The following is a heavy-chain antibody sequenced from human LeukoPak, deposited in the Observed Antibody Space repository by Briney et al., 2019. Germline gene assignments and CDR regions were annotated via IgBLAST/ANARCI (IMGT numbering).Heavy chain of an antibody. D-gene: IGHD6-13*01. CDR2: ITSNGGST. Sequence: PGGSLRLSCVASGFTFTGHTMHWVRQAPGKGLEYVSAITSNGGSTYYADSVKGRFTISRDNSKNTLYLQMGSLRVEGMAVYYCARAPRWQQLVPGYFDYWGQGTLVTVSS. V-gene: IGHV3-64*02. CDR3: ARAPRWQQLVPGYFDY. J-gene: IGHJ4*02. CDR1: GFTFTGHT.